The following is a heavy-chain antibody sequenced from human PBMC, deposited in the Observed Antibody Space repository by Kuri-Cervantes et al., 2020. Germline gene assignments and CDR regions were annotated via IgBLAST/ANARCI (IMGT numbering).Heavy chain of an antibody. CDR1: GFTFSDHY. V-gene: IGHV3-72*01. Sequence: GESLKISCAASGFTFSDHYTDWVRQAPGKGLEWVGRTRNRANSYTTEYAASVKDRFTISRDASKTSLYLQMNSLRAEDTAVYYCARLPRWGQGTLVTVSS. CDR3: ARLPR. J-gene: IGHJ4*02. CDR2: TRNRANSYTT.